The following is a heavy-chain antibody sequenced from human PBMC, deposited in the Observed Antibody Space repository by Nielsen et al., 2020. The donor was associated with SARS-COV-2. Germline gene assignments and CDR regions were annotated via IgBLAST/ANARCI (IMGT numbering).Heavy chain of an antibody. Sequence: GGSLRLSYAASGFIFSSYSMTWVRQAPGKGLEWVSSISSSSSNIYYADSVQGRFTVSRDNAKNSLYLRMNSLRAEDTAIYYCARDREPGYNAVDYWGQGTLVTVSS. J-gene: IGHJ4*02. CDR1: GFIFSSYS. D-gene: IGHD1-14*01. CDR3: ARDREPGYNAVDY. CDR2: ISSSSSNI. V-gene: IGHV3-21*01.